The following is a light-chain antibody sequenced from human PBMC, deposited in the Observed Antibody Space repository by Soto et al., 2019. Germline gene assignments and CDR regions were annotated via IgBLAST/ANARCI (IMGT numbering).Light chain of an antibody. CDR2: GNS. V-gene: IGLV1-40*01. CDR1: SSNIGANYG. J-gene: IGLJ2*01. Sequence: QSVLTQPPSVSGAPGHRVTISCTWSSSNIGANYGLHWYQHLPGTAPKLLISGNSYRPSGLPDRFSGSKSGTSASLAITGLQAEDEADYYCQSYDSSLSCVGFGGGTKRTVL. CDR3: QSYDSSLSCVG.